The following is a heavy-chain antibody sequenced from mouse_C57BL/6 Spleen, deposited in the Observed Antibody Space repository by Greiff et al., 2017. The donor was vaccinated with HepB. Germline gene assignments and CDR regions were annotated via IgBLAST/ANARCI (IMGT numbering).Heavy chain of an antibody. J-gene: IGHJ3*01. D-gene: IGHD2-1*01. Sequence: QVQLQQSGAELMKPGASVKLSCKATGYTFTGYWIEWVKQRPGHGLEWIGEILPGSGSTNYNEKFKGQATLSADTSSNTAYMQLSSLTTEDSAIYYCAVYGNYGWFAYWGQGTLVTVSA. CDR3: AVYGNYGWFAY. CDR1: GYTFTGYW. CDR2: ILPGSGST. V-gene: IGHV1-9*01.